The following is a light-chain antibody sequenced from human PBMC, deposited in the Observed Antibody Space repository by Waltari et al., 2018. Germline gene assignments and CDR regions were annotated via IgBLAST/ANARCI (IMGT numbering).Light chain of an antibody. Sequence: QSALIQPRSVSGSPGQSVTISCTGSSSDVGGYNYVTWYQNHPGKAPKLILYDVSKRPSGVPERFSGSNSRHTATLTISGTQTMDEADYYCQTWDSNSVVIAAGTKLSVL. J-gene: IGLJ2*01. CDR3: QTWDSNSVV. V-gene: IGLV2-11*01. CDR2: DVS. CDR1: SSDVGGYNY.